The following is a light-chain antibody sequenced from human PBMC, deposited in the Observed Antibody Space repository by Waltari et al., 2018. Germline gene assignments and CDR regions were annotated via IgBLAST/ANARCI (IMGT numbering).Light chain of an antibody. CDR3: HSYDSSPFWV. CDR1: SGSIAPDY. CDR2: ADD. J-gene: IGLJ3*02. Sequence: NFLLTQPHSVSESPGKTVTISCPRSSGSIAPDYVQWYQQRPGSAPTTVIYADDQRPSGVPDRFSGSIDSSSNSASLTISGLKTEDEADYYCHSYDSSPFWVFGGGTKLTVL. V-gene: IGLV6-57*03.